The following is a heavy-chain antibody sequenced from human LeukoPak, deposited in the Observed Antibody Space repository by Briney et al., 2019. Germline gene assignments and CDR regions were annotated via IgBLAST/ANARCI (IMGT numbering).Heavy chain of an antibody. J-gene: IGHJ5*02. Sequence: GSLRLSCAASGFTFSSHGMNWVRQAPGKGLEWVSGISGSGDRTYHADSVKGRFSISRDDSKNTLYLQMNNLRVEDTAVYYCARDRTAADPWGQGTLVTVSS. CDR2: ISGSGDRT. CDR3: ARDRTAADP. D-gene: IGHD6-13*01. CDR1: GFTFSSHG. V-gene: IGHV3-23*01.